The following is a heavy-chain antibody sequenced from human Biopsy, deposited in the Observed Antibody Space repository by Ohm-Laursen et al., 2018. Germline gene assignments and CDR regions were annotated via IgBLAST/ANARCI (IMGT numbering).Heavy chain of an antibody. CDR3: ARDDAVTVIRGLYY. Sequence: SDTLSLTCPVSGGSISSYYWTWIRQPPGKGLEWIGYIYYSGTTDYSPSLKSRVTISIDKSKNQFFLKLSSVTAEDTAVYYCARDDAVTVIRGLYYWGQGALVTVSS. J-gene: IGHJ4*02. V-gene: IGHV4-59*07. D-gene: IGHD2-21*02. CDR2: IYYSGTT. CDR1: GGSISSYY.